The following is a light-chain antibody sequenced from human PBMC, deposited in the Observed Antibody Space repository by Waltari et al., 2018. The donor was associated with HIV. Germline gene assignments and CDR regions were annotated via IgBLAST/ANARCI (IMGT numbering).Light chain of an antibody. J-gene: IGKJ1*01. CDR2: GAS. CDR3: HQYGRSPA. Sequence: EIVLTQSPGTLSLSPGESATLSCRASQTVTSNSLGRYQQTPGLAPRLLIYGASSRAAGIPDRFSGSGSGTDFTLTISRLEPEDFAVYYCHQYGRSPAFGQGTKVEIK. CDR1: QTVTSNS. V-gene: IGKV3-20*01.